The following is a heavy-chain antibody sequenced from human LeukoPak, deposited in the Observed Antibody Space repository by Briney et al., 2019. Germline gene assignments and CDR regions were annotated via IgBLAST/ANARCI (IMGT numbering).Heavy chain of an antibody. CDR2: ISYDGSNK. J-gene: IGHJ6*04. Sequence: GGSLGLSCAASGFTFSSYAMHWVRQAPGKGLEWVAVISYDGSNKYYTDSVKGRFTISRDNAKNSLYLQMNSLRAEDTAVYYCAELGITMIGGVWGKGTTVTISS. CDR3: AELGITMIGGV. CDR1: GFTFSSYA. V-gene: IGHV3-30*04. D-gene: IGHD3-10*02.